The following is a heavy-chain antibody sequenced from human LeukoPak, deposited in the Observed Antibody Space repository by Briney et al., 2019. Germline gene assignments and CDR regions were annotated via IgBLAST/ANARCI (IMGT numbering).Heavy chain of an antibody. D-gene: IGHD6-13*01. CDR3: VSPRIAAAGIYGMDV. J-gene: IGHJ6*02. CDR2: ISAYNGNT. V-gene: IGHV1-18*01. Sequence: ASVKVSCKASGYTFTSYGISWVRQAPGQGLEWMGWISAYNGNTNYAQKLQGRVTVTTDTSTSTAYMELRSLRSDDTAVYYCVSPRIAAAGIYGMDVWGQGTTVTVSS. CDR1: GYTFTSYG.